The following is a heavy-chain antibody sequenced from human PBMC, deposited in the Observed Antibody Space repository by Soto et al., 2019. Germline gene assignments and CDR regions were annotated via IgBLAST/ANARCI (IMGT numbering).Heavy chain of an antibody. CDR3: ARGGHVVVVTAALDY. CDR2: VNPSGGHT. J-gene: IGHJ4*02. D-gene: IGHD2-21*02. CDR1: GDTFTDYY. V-gene: IGHV1-46*01. Sequence: QVQLVQSGAEVKKPGASVKVSCKASGDTFTDYYIHWVRQAPGQGLEWMGTVNPSGGHTTYAQHFLGRGTMTRDTSTSTRYMELTSLTSEDTAVYYCARGGHVVVVTAALDYWGQGTLVTVSS.